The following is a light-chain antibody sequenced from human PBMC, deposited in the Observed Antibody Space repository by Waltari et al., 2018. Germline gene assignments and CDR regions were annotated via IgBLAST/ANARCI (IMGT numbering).Light chain of an antibody. J-gene: IGKJ4*01. CDR3: QQSYNTAQTLA. CDR1: PSIRSY. CDR2: AAS. V-gene: IGKV1-39*01. Sequence: DIQMTQSPSSLSASVGDRVTIPCRASPSIRSYLNWYQQKPGKAPKLLIYAASSLQSGVPSSFSGSGSRTDCTLTVSGLQPVDLATYGCQQSYNTAQTLALGGENEVEIK.